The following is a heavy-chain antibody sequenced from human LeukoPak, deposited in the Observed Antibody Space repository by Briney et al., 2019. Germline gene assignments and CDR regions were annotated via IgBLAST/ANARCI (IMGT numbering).Heavy chain of an antibody. D-gene: IGHD6-19*01. V-gene: IGHV3-48*03. J-gene: IGHJ4*02. CDR3: ARDPSSGRDGEPDY. CDR1: GFTFSSHW. CDR2: ISSSGSNI. Sequence: TGGSLRLSCTVGGFTFSSHWMSWVRQAPGKGLEWVSYISSSGSNIYYADSVKGRFTISRDNAKNTLYLQMNSLRAEDTAVYYCARDPSSGRDGEPDYWGQGTLVTVSS.